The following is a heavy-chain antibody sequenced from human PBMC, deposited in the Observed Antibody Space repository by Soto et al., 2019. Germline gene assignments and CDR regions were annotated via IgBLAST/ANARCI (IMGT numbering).Heavy chain of an antibody. D-gene: IGHD5-12*01. V-gene: IGHV4-34*01. CDR1: GGSFSGYY. Sequence: SETLSLTCAVYGGSFSGYYWSWIRQPPGKGLEWIGEINHSGSTNYNPSLKSRVTISVDTSKNQFSLKLSSVTAADTAVYYCARRPRYSGLTRFGPWGQGTLVTVSS. CDR3: ARRPRYSGLTRFGP. J-gene: IGHJ5*02. CDR2: INHSGST.